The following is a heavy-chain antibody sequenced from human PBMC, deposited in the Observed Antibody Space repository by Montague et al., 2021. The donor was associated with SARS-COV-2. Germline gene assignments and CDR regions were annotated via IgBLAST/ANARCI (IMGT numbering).Heavy chain of an antibody. J-gene: IGHJ4*02. V-gene: IGHV4-39*01. CDR1: GGSISSSSYY. Sequence: SETLSLTCTVSGGSISSSSYYWGWVRQPPGKGLEWIGSIYSSGSTNYNPSLKSRVTISVDTSKNQFSLNLSSVTAADTAVYYCARHLKVSDCVAAAGAHDNWGQGTLVTVSS. CDR2: IYSSGST. D-gene: IGHD6-13*01. CDR3: ARHLKVSDCVAAAGAHDN.